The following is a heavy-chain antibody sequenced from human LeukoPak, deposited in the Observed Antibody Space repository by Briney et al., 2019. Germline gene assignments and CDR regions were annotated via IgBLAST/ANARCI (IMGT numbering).Heavy chain of an antibody. CDR2: MNPNSGNT. J-gene: IGHJ6*03. CDR1: GYTFTSYD. Sequence: GASVKVSCKTSGYTFTSYDIIWVRQATGQGLEWMGWMNPNSGNTGYAQKFQGRVTMTRNTFITTAYMELSNLRSEDTAVYYCARGSATPSYYYYMDVWGKGTTVAVSS. V-gene: IGHV1-8*01. CDR3: ARGSATPSYYYYMDV. D-gene: IGHD2-15*01.